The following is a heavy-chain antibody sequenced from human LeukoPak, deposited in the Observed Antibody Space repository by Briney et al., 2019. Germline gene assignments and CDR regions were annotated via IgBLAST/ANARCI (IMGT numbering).Heavy chain of an antibody. CDR2: INHSGST. CDR1: GGSFSGYY. D-gene: IGHD1-1*01. Sequence: SETLSLTCAVYGGSFSGYYWSWIRQPPGKGLEWIGEINHSGSTNYNPSLKSRVTISVDTSKNQFSLKLSSVTAADTAVYYCATRGSQLPKGAFDIWGQGTMVTVSS. CDR3: ATRGSQLPKGAFDI. J-gene: IGHJ3*02. V-gene: IGHV4-34*01.